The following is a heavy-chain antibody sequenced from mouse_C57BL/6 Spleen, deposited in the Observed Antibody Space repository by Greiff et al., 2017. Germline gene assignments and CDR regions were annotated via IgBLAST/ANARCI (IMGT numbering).Heavy chain of an antibody. D-gene: IGHD1-1*01. CDR2: ISYDGSN. V-gene: IGHV3-6*01. J-gene: IGHJ2*01. Sequence: VQLQQSGPGLVKPSQSLSLTCSVTGYSITSGYYWNWIRQFPGNKLEWMGYISYDGSNNYNPSLKNRISITRDTSKNQFFLKLNSVTTEDTATYYCASLYGSSYLYYFDYWGQGTTLTVSS. CDR1: GYSITSGYY. CDR3: ASLYGSSYLYYFDY.